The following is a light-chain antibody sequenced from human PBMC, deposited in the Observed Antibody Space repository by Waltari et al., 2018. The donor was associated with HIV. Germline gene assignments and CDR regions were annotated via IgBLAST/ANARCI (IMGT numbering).Light chain of an antibody. CDR2: LNRDGSH. CDR3: QAWGTGTQVV. J-gene: IGLJ2*01. Sequence: QLVLTQSPSASASLGASVTRTCTMRSGHSSHAIAWRQQQPEKGPRYLTLLNRDGSHRRGDGILDRFSGSRSGAERYLTISSLQSEDEADYYCQAWGTGTQVVFGGGTKLTVL. V-gene: IGLV4-69*01. CDR1: SGHSSHA.